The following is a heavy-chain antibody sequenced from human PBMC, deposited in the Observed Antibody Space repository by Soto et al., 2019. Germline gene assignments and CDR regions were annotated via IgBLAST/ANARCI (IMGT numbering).Heavy chain of an antibody. V-gene: IGHV3-7*01. D-gene: IGHD3-22*01. CDR3: AREIYDDYDSSGFDH. Sequence: GGSLRLSCVASGFTFSTYWMSWVRQAPGKGLEWVANIRQDGGAKDYVDSVKGRFTISRDNAKNSQYLLMNSLRAEDTAVYYCAREIYDDYDSSGFDHWGQGTLVTVSS. CDR1: GFTFSTYW. CDR2: IRQDGGAK. J-gene: IGHJ4*02.